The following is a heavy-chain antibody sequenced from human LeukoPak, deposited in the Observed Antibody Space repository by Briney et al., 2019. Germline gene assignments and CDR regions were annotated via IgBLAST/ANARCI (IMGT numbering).Heavy chain of an antibody. Sequence: GGSLRLSCAASGFTFSSYTMNWVRQAPGKGLEWVSSITSSSSYIYYADSVKGRFTISRDNAKNSLSLQMNSLRAEDTAVYYCAKDVPAAYFDYWGQGTLVTVSS. J-gene: IGHJ4*02. CDR3: AKDVPAAYFDY. V-gene: IGHV3-21*01. CDR1: GFTFSSYT. D-gene: IGHD2-2*01. CDR2: ITSSSSYI.